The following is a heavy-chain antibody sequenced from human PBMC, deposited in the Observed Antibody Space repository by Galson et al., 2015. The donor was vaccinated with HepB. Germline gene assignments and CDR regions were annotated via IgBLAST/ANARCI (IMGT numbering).Heavy chain of an antibody. D-gene: IGHD6-6*01. Sequence: SLRLSCAVSGVTLSTYAMNWVRQAPGKGLEWVSTISGRGDSTSYADSVKGRFTISRDNSKNTVYLQLSSLRAEDTAVYFCAKDRWAREAARPFDYWGQGTVVTVSS. CDR2: ISGRGDST. J-gene: IGHJ4*02. CDR1: GVTLSTYA. V-gene: IGHV3-23*01. CDR3: AKDRWAREAARPFDY.